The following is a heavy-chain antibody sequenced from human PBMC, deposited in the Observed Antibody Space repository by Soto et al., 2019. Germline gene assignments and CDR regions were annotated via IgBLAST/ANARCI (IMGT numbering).Heavy chain of an antibody. V-gene: IGHV4-39*01. J-gene: IGHJ6*03. Sequence: SETLSLTCTVSGGSISSSSYYWGWIRQPPGKGLEWIGSIYYSGSTYYNPSLKSRVTISVDTSKNQFSLKLSSVTAADTAVYYCARLRDYYYYMDVWGKGTTVTVSS. CDR2: IYYSGST. CDR3: ARLRDYYYYMDV. CDR1: GGSISSSSYY.